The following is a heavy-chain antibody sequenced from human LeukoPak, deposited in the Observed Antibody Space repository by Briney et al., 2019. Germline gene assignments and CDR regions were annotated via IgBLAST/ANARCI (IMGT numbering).Heavy chain of an antibody. J-gene: IGHJ6*02. Sequence: GGSLRLSCAASGFTVSNSYINWVRQAPGKGLEWVSIIIAGGDTYYADSVRGRFIISRDNSENTVYLQMNSLRAEDTAVYFCARPPGLAGLYSYYYGVDVWGQGTRVTVSS. D-gene: IGHD6-19*01. CDR1: GFTVSNSY. CDR2: IIAGGDT. V-gene: IGHV3-66*04. CDR3: ARPPGLAGLYSYYYGVDV.